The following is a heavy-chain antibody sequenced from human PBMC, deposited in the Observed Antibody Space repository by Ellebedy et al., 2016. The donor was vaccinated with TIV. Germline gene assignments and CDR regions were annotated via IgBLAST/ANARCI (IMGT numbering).Heavy chain of an antibody. D-gene: IGHD4-17*01. Sequence: SETLSLXXTVSGDSVTSGSFYWSWIRQPPGKGLEWIGYIYYTGSTNYNPSLKSRVTMSVDTSKNQFSLTLASVTAADTAVYYCARQHYGDFVIDYWGQGALVTVSS. CDR1: GDSVTSGSFY. V-gene: IGHV4-61*01. CDR2: IYYTGST. J-gene: IGHJ4*02. CDR3: ARQHYGDFVIDY.